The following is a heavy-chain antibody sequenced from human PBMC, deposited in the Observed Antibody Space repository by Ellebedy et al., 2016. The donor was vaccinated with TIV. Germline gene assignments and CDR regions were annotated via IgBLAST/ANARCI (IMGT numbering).Heavy chain of an antibody. D-gene: IGHD5-24*01. CDR3: ATVVADGYSDY. CDR1: GGSISSYY. Sequence: MPSETLSLTCTVSGGSISSYYWSWIRQPPGKGLEWIGYSHSSGNTNYNPSLKSRVTIAVDTSKNQFSLKLSSVTAADTAVYYCATVVADGYSDYWGQGTQVTVSS. J-gene: IGHJ4*02. V-gene: IGHV4-59*12. CDR2: SHSSGNT.